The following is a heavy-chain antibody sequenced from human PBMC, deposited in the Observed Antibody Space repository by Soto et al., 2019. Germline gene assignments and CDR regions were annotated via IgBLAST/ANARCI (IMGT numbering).Heavy chain of an antibody. Sequence: SETLSLTCDVSGGSISIGTDDWDWLRQPPGKGLEWIGTTYYNGNAYYNPSLKSRVSMSVDTSKNQFSLKLVSVTAADTAVYYCARHFVAVVIKGWGYWGQGTLVTVSS. CDR3: ARHFVAVVIKGWGY. J-gene: IGHJ4*02. CDR2: TYYNGNA. D-gene: IGHD3-10*01. CDR1: GGSISIGTDD. V-gene: IGHV4-39*01.